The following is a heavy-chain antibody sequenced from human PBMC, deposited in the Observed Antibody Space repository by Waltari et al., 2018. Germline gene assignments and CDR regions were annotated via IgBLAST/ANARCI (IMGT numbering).Heavy chain of an antibody. V-gene: IGHV7-4-1*02. J-gene: IGHJ5*02. CDR2: INTNTEDP. D-gene: IGHD1-26*01. CDR3: ARDKSYVSYYYRFDP. Sequence: QVQLVQSESELKKPGASVKISCRASGYTLTTSSVNWVRQAPGQGLEWMGWINTNTEDPTYAEGFTGRFVFSLDTSVNTAYLQIINLKAEDTAVYYCARDKSYVSYYYRFDPWGQGTLVTVSS. CDR1: GYTLTTSS.